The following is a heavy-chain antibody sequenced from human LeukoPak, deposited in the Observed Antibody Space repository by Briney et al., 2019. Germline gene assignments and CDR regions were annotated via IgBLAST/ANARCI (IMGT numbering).Heavy chain of an antibody. D-gene: IGHD3-10*01. CDR1: GGSISSGGYS. CDR3: ARQVEGSGSYRFDY. V-gene: IGHV4-30-2*01. Sequence: SETLSLTCAVSGGSISSGGYSWSWIRQPPGKGLEWIGYIYHSGSTYYNPSLKSRVTISVDRSKNQFSLKLGSVTAADTAVYYCARQVEGSGSYRFDYWGQGTLVTVSS. CDR2: IYHSGST. J-gene: IGHJ4*02.